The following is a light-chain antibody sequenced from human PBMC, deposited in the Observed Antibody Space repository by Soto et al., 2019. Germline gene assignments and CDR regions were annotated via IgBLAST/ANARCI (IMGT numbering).Light chain of an antibody. Sequence: DIKMTQSPSTLSASVGDRFTITCRASQSISSWLAWYQHKPGKAPKLLIYDVSRLENGVQSRFSGSGSGKEFTLTINSLQPEELATYFCQQYDTYYTFGQGTK. J-gene: IGKJ2*01. V-gene: IGKV1-5*01. CDR3: QQYDTYYT. CDR2: DVS. CDR1: QSISSW.